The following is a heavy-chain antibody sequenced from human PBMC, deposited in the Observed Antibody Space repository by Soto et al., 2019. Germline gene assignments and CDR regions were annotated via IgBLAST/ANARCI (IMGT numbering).Heavy chain of an antibody. CDR2: VYHTGNT. J-gene: IGHJ4*02. V-gene: IGHV4-59*01. Sequence: SETLSLTCTVSGVSITPYYWTWIRHPPGKGLEWIGYVYHTGNTYYNPSLKSRVTISLDTSKNQVSLRLKSVTAADTAVYYCAREQYNWKLWGQGTLVTVSS. D-gene: IGHD1-20*01. CDR3: AREQYNWKL. CDR1: GVSITPYY.